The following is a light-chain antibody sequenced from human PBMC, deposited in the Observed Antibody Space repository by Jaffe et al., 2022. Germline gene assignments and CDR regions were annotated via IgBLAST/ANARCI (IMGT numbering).Light chain of an antibody. CDR1: EGTNNY. V-gene: IGKV1-9*01. Sequence: DIQLTQSPSFLSASVGDKVTISCRASEGTNNYLAWYQKKPGRAPKLLMYGASTLQTGVPSRFSGGGSGTDFTLTISRLQPEDFATYYCQQLNSFPFTFGQGTKLEI. CDR3: QQLNSFPFT. CDR2: GAS. J-gene: IGKJ2*01.